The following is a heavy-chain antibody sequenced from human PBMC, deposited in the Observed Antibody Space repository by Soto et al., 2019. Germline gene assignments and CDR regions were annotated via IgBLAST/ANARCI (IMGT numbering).Heavy chain of an antibody. Sequence: SVKVSCKASGGTFSSYASSWVRQAPGQGREWMGGIIPIFGTANYAQKFQGRVTITADESTSTAYMELSSLRSEDTAVYYCAKDRAFTYIVVVVAATRSHAFDIWGQGTMVTVSS. CDR2: IIPIFGTA. CDR1: GGTFSSYA. J-gene: IGHJ3*02. CDR3: AKDRAFTYIVVVVAATRSHAFDI. V-gene: IGHV1-69*13. D-gene: IGHD2-15*01.